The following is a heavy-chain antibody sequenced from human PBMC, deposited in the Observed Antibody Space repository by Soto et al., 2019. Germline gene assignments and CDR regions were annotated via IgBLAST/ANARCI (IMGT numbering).Heavy chain of an antibody. CDR1: GFTFSSYG. V-gene: IGHV3-30*18. J-gene: IGHJ4*02. CDR3: AKDPDPDY. CDR2: ISYDGSNK. Sequence: HPGGSLRLSCAASGFTFSSYGMHWVRQAPGKGLEWVAVISYDGSNKYYADSVKGRFTISRDNSKNTLYLQMNSLRAEDTAVYYCAKDPDPDYWGQGTLVTVSS.